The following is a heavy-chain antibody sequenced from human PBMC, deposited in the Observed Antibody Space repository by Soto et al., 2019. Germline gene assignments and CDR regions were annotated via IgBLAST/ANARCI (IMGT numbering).Heavy chain of an antibody. CDR3: ARGSGVVVVRD. D-gene: IGHD2-15*01. Sequence: QVQLVQAGAGVKKPGSSVKVSCKASGGTFSSYTISWVRQAPGQGLEWMGRIIPILGIANYAQKFQGRVTITADKATSTAYMELSSLRSEDTAVYYCARGSGVVVVRDWGQGTLVTVSS. CDR1: GGTFSSYT. CDR2: IIPILGIA. J-gene: IGHJ4*02. V-gene: IGHV1-69*02.